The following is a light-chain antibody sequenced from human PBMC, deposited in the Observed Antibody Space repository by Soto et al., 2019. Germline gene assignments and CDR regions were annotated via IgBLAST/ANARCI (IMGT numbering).Light chain of an antibody. J-gene: IGKJ1*01. CDR2: GAS. Sequence: EVMLTQSPGTLSLSPGERATLSCGASQSIFSNYLAWYQQKSGQAPRLLIYGASNRATGIPDRFSGSGSGTDFTLTIRRLEPEDFAVYYCQQYGTSPRTFGQGTKVEFK. V-gene: IGKV3-20*01. CDR1: QSIFSNY. CDR3: QQYGTSPRT.